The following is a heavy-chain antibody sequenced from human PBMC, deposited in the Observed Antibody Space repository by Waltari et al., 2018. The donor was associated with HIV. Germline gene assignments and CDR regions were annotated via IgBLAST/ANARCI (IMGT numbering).Heavy chain of an antibody. CDR3: ARDMSGGRDY. J-gene: IGHJ4*02. Sequence: EVQLVESGGGLVKPGGSLRLSCAASGFTFSSYSMNWVRQAPGKGLEWVSAISSSSSYIYYADSVKGRFTISRDNAKNSLYLQMNSLRAEDTAVYYCARDMSGGRDYWGQGTLVTVSS. CDR2: ISSSSSYI. CDR1: GFTFSSYS. D-gene: IGHD2-8*02. V-gene: IGHV3-21*01.